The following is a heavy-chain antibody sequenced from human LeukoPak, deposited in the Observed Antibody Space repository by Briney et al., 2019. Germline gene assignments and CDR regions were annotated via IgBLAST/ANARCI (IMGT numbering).Heavy chain of an antibody. CDR3: ARKVPNDSSGYYYRGQFDP. CDR1: GGTFSNYA. V-gene: IGHV1-18*01. D-gene: IGHD3-22*01. J-gene: IGHJ5*02. CDR2: ISAYNGNT. Sequence: ASVKVSCKASGGTFSNYAISWVRQAPGQGLEWMGWISAYNGNTNYAQKLQGRVTMTTDTSTSTAYMELSSLRSEDTAVYYCARKVPNDSSGYYYRGQFDPWGQGTLVTVSS.